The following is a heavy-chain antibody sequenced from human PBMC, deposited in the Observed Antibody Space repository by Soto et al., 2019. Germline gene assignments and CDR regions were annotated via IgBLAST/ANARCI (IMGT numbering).Heavy chain of an antibody. CDR2: IYYSGNT. V-gene: IGHV4-30-4*01. Sequence: SETLSLTCTVSGGSTSSDNYWSWIRQPPGKGLEWIGHIYYSGNTDYNPSLKSRLAISIDTSKNQFSLKLSSVTAADTAVYFCAREGGESSDGLFYFDSWGQGSLVTVSS. J-gene: IGHJ4*02. D-gene: IGHD3-16*01. CDR1: GGSTSSDNY. CDR3: AREGGESSDGLFYFDS.